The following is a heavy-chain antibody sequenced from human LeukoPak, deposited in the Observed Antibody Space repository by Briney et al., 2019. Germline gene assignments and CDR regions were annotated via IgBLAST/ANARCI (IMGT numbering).Heavy chain of an antibody. Sequence: ASVKVSCKASGYTFTTYAMHWVRQAPGQRLEWMGWINAGNGNTKYTQKFQARVTITRDTSASTAYMELSSLRSEDTAVYYCARDPIGSRWPYYFDYWGQGTLVTVSS. CDR3: ARDPIGSRWPYYFDY. CDR1: GYTFTTYA. V-gene: IGHV1-3*01. D-gene: IGHD6-13*01. CDR2: INAGNGNT. J-gene: IGHJ4*02.